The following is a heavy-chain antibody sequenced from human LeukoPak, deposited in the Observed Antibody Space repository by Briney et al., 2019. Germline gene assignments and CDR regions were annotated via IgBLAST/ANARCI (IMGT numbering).Heavy chain of an antibody. J-gene: IGHJ4*01. CDR1: GGSISNYY. Sequence: PSETLSFTCTAGGGSISNYYWSWIRQPAGKGLEWIGRIYTSGSTNYNPSLKSRVTMSVDTSKNQFSLKLSSVTAADTAVYYCARGSSGWDPFDYWGRGTLVTVSS. D-gene: IGHD6-19*01. CDR2: IYTSGST. CDR3: ARGSSGWDPFDY. V-gene: IGHV4-4*07.